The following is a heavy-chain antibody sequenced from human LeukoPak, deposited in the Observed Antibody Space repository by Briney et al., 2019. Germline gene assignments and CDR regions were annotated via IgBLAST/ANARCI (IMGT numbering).Heavy chain of an antibody. D-gene: IGHD2-21*01. CDR1: GFTFSSYA. CDR3: AGDLRGDYSYYYMDV. J-gene: IGHJ6*03. V-gene: IGHV3-23*01. Sequence: GGSLRLSCAASGFTFSSYAMSWVRQAPGKGLEWVSAISGSGGSTYYADSVKGRFTISRDNAKNSLYLQMNSLRAEDTAVYYCAGDLRGDYSYYYMDVWGKGTTVTVSS. CDR2: ISGSGGST.